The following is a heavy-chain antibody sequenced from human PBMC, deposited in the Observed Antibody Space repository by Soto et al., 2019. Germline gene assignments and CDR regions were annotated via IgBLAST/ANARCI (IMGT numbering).Heavy chain of an antibody. V-gene: IGHV1-18*04. CDR1: GCTFTSYG. D-gene: IGHD5-12*01. CDR2: TSAYNGNT. Sequence: ASVKVSGKASGCTFTSYGIRWVRQAPGQAHEWMGGTSAYNGNTNNAQKPQGRDTMTTDTSTSTAYMKPRNLRSDYRAGYFCSRDCGYSGYENDYWGQGTLVTVSS. CDR3: SRDCGYSGYENDY. J-gene: IGHJ4*02.